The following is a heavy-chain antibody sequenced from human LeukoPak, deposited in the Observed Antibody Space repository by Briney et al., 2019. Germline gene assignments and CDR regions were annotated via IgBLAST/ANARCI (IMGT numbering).Heavy chain of an antibody. J-gene: IGHJ4*02. D-gene: IGHD5-18*01. CDR1: GYTFTDYY. V-gene: IGHV1-69-2*01. CDR2: VDPEDGET. Sequence: GASVKVSCKVSGYTFTDYYMHWVQQAPGKGLESMGLVDPEDGETIYAEKFQGRVTITADTSTDTAYMELSSLGSEDTAVYYCATVDTAMVNGVDYWGQGTLVTVSS. CDR3: ATVDTAMVNGVDY.